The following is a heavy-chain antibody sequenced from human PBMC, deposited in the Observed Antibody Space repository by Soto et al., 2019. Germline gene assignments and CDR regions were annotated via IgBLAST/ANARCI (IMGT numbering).Heavy chain of an antibody. J-gene: IGHJ4*02. CDR1: GGSISSSSYY. Sequence: SETLSLTCTVSGGSISSSSYYWGWIRQPPGKGLEWIGSIYYSGSTYYNPSLKSRVTISVDTSKNQFSLKLSSVTAADTAVYYSARMPIHYYDSSGYDYWGQGTLVTVSS. D-gene: IGHD3-22*01. V-gene: IGHV4-39*01. CDR2: IYYSGST. CDR3: ARMPIHYYDSSGYDY.